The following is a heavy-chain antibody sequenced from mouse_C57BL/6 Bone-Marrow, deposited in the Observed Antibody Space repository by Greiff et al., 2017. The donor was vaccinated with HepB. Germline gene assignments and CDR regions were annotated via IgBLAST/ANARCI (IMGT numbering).Heavy chain of an antibody. CDR2: IYPGSGST. D-gene: IGHD1-1*01. CDR1: GYTFTSYW. J-gene: IGHJ4*01. V-gene: IGHV1-55*01. Sequence: VKLQQPGAELVKPGASVKMSCKASGYTFTSYWITWVKQRPGQGLEWIGDIYPGSGSTNYNEKFKSKATLTVDTSSSTAYMQLSSLTSEDSAVYYYARWGSCYLLLYYAMDYWGQGTSVTVSA. CDR3: ARWGSCYLLLYYAMDY.